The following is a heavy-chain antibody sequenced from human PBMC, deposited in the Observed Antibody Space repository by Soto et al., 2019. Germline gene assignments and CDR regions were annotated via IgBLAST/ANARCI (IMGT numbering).Heavy chain of an antibody. V-gene: IGHV3-21*01. D-gene: IGHD3-10*01. CDR3: TSGGAAMVLWAIGAGMDV. CDR1: GFTFSDYS. J-gene: IGHJ6*02. Sequence: EVQLVESGGGLVKPGGSLRLSCAASGFTFSDYSMNWVRQGPGKGLEWVSSISSSSDYIFYADAVQGRFTISRDNAKNTMYLQMHSLRAEDTAVYYCTSGGAAMVLWAIGAGMDVWGQGTTVTVSS. CDR2: ISSSSDYI.